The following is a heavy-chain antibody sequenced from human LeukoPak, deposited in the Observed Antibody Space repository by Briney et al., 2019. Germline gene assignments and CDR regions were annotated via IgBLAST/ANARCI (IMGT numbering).Heavy chain of an antibody. CDR1: GFTFSNGW. D-gene: IGHD2-2*02. CDR3: TSNLYCSTSSCYTLDN. J-gene: IGHJ4*02. Sequence: GGSLRLSCAASGFTFSNGWMSWVRQAPGKGLEWVGRIKSKSERGTTDYAAPVKGKFTISRDGSTNTVYLHMNSLKTEDTAVYFCTSNLYCSTSSCYTLDNWGRGTLVAVSP. CDR2: IKSKSERGTT. V-gene: IGHV3-15*01.